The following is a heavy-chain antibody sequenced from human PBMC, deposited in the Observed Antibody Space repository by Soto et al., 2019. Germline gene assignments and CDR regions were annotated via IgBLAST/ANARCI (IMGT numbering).Heavy chain of an antibody. J-gene: IGHJ6*02. Sequence: AQLVEFGGGLVKPGGSLRLSCAASGFSLSSYTVNWVRQAPGKGQEWVSCSTRIDDYDYYSDSVEGRFTISRDNAKNSVYLQMNTLRVEDSAVYYCARMGIILNRGVISGKHYGMDAWGQGTTVIVSS. CDR2: STRIDDYD. CDR1: GFSLSSYT. CDR3: ARMGIILNRGVISGKHYGMDA. D-gene: IGHD3-10*01. V-gene: IGHV3-21*05.